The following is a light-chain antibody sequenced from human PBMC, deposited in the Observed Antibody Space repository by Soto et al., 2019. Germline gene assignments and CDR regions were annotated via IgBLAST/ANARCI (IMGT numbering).Light chain of an antibody. V-gene: IGLV2-23*01. CDR2: EGT. CDR1: SSDVGSYNV. CDR3: CSYAGRSTLVV. J-gene: IGLJ2*01. Sequence: QSALTQPASVSGCPGQSITISCTGTSSDVGSYNVVSWYQQYPGKAPKLMIYEGTKRPSGVSNRFTGSKSGNTASLTISGLQAEDEADYYCCSYAGRSTLVVFGGGTKLTVL.